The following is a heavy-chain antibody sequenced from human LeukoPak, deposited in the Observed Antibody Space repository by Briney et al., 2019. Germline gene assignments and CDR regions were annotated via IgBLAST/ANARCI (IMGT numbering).Heavy chain of an antibody. CDR1: GFTVSSSY. Sequence: GGSLRLSCAASGFTVSSSYMYWVRQAPGKGVEWVSFFYRGDSTYYAESVRGRSTISRDNSKNTLYLLMNSLIPEDTAVYYCAREVVSTPSYFDSWGQGTLVTVSS. V-gene: IGHV3-53*01. J-gene: IGHJ4*02. CDR2: FYRGDST. D-gene: IGHD2-15*01. CDR3: AREVVSTPSYFDS.